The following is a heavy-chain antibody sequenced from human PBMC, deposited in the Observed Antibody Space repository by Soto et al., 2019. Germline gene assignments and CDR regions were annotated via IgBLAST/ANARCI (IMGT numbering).Heavy chain of an antibody. V-gene: IGHV3-23*01. J-gene: IGHJ4*02. D-gene: IGHD3-9*01. CDR2: ISGDGSST. CDR1: GFTFSSYA. Sequence: GSLRLSCAASGFTFSSYAMSWVRQAPGKGLEWVSAISGDGSSTYFADSGKGRFTISRDNSKNTLYLQMNSLRAEDTAVYYCAKDWEFDWPNYYFDYWGQGTLVTVSS. CDR3: AKDWEFDWPNYYFDY.